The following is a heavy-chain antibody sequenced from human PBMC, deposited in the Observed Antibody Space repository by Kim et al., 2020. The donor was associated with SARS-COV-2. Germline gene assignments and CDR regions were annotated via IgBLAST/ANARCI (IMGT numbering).Heavy chain of an antibody. CDR1: GYTFTSYD. J-gene: IGHJ6*02. V-gene: IGHV1-8*01. Sequence: ASVKVSCKASGYTFTSYDINWVRQATGQGLEWMGWMNPNSGNTGYAQKFQGRVTMTRNTSISTAYMELSSLRSEDTAVYYCARGPLFEDFWSGYRTYYYGMDVWGQGTTVTVSS. CDR2: MNPNSGNT. CDR3: ARGPLFEDFWSGYRTYYYGMDV. D-gene: IGHD3-3*01.